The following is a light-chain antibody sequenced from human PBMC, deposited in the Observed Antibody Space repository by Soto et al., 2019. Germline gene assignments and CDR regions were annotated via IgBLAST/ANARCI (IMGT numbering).Light chain of an antibody. V-gene: IGLV4-69*01. CDR1: SWHSSYA. Sequence: QSVLTQSPSASASLGASVKLTCTLSSWHSSYAIAWHQQQPEKGPRYLMKLNSDGSHSKGDGIPDRFSGSSSGAERYLTISSLQSEDEADYYCQTCGTGTVVFGRGTKVTVL. CDR3: QTCGTGTVV. CDR2: LNSDGSH. J-gene: IGLJ2*01.